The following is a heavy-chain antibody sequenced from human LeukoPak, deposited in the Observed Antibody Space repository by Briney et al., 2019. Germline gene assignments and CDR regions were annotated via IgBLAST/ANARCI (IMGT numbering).Heavy chain of an antibody. CDR2: MNPKSGNT. Sequence: ASVRVSCKASGYMFSSHDIHWVRQATGQGLEWVGWMNPKSGNTGFAPKFQGRITMSGDTPMNTAYMLMNNLTYEDTATYFCARARDRSGGRCNVWLDPWGQGTLVIVSS. CDR1: GYMFSSHD. V-gene: IGHV1-8*01. J-gene: IGHJ5*02. D-gene: IGHD2-15*01. CDR3: ARARDRSGGRCNVWLDP.